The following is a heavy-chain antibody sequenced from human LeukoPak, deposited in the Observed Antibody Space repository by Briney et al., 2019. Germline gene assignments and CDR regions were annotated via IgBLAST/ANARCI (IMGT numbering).Heavy chain of an antibody. D-gene: IGHD3-9*01. V-gene: IGHV4-61*02. Sequence: SETLSLTFTVSGGSLSIGSYYWSWIRQPPGKGLEWIGRIYTSGSTNYNPSLKSRVTISVDTSKNQFSPKLSSVTAADTAVYYCASRGYYDILTGYYFDAFDIWGQGTMVTVSS. CDR3: ASRGYYDILTGYYFDAFDI. CDR2: IYTSGST. J-gene: IGHJ3*02. CDR1: GGSLSIGSYY.